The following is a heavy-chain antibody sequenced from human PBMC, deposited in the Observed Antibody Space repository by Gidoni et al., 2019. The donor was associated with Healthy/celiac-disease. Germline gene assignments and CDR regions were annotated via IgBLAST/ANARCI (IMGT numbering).Heavy chain of an antibody. CDR3: ARAYYDFWSGYYSPDYYYGMDV. V-gene: IGHV1-18*01. D-gene: IGHD3-3*01. CDR1: GYTFSRYG. CDR2: ISAYNGNT. J-gene: IGHJ6*02. Sequence: QVQLVQSGAEVKKPGASVKVSCKASGYTFSRYGISWVRQAPGQGLEWMGWISAYNGNTTYAQKLQGRVTMTTDTSTSTAFMELRSLRSDDTAVYYCARAYYDFWSGYYSPDYYYGMDVWGQGTTVTVSS.